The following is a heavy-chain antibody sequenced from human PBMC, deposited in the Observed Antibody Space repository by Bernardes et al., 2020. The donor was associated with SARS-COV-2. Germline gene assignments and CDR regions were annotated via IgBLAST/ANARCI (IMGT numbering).Heavy chain of an antibody. V-gene: IGHV4-59*01. CDR2: IYYSGST. D-gene: IGHD3-10*01. J-gene: IGHJ5*02. CDR1: GGSISSYY. Sequence: SETLSLTCTVSGGSISSYYWSWIRQPPGKGLEWIGYIYYSGSTNYNPSLKSRVTISVDTSKNQFSLKLSSVAAADTAVYYCARERISRRLMVRGVLNWFDPWGQGTLVTVSS. CDR3: ARERISRRLMVRGVLNWFDP.